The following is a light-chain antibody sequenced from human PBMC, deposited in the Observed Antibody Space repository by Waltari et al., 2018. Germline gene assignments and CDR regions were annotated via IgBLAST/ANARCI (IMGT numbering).Light chain of an antibody. V-gene: IGKV3-20*01. CDR3: QHYVRLPAT. CDR2: GAS. J-gene: IGKJ1*01. Sequence: EIVLTQSPGTLSLSPGERATLSCWASQSVGKFLAWYQQKPGQAPRLLIYGASSRATGIPDRFSGSESGTDFSLTINRLEPEDFAVYYCQHYVRLPATFGQGTKVEI. CDR1: QSVGKF.